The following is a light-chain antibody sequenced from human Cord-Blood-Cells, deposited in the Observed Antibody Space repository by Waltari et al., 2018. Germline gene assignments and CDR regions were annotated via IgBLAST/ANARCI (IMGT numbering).Light chain of an antibody. CDR2: DAS. CDR1: QSVSSY. Sequence: IVLTQPPATLSLFPGERATLSCSASQSVSSYLARYQQKPGQAPRILIYDASNRATGGPARFSGGGSWTTYTLTIISLEHEDFAVYYCQQRSNWPPLTFGGGTKVEIK. CDR3: QQRSNWPPLT. J-gene: IGKJ4*01. V-gene: IGKV3-11*01.